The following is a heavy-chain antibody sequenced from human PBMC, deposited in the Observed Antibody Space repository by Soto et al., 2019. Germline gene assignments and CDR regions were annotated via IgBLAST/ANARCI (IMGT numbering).Heavy chain of an antibody. V-gene: IGHV3-23*01. Sequence: EVQLLESGGGLVQPGGSLRLSCAASGFTFSSYAMTWVRQAPGKGLEWVSVITGGVGVTYYADSVKGRFTISRDNSKNTLYLQMNRLRAEDTAVYNCAKVQGETFNKWYFHYWGQGTLVTVSS. J-gene: IGHJ4*02. D-gene: IGHD3-16*01. CDR1: GFTFSSYA. CDR2: ITGGVGVT. CDR3: AKVQGETFNKWYFHY.